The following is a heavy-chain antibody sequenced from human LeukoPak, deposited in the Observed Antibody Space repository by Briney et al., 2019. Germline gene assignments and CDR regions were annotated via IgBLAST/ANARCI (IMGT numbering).Heavy chain of an antibody. V-gene: IGHV3-23*01. Sequence: GGSLRLSCAASGFTFSSYAMSWVRQAPGKGLEWVSAISGSGGSTYYADSVKGRFTISRDNSENTLYLQMNSLRAEDTAVYYCAKDLCSSTSCYATDYWGQGTLVTVSS. CDR2: ISGSGGST. CDR1: GFTFSSYA. D-gene: IGHD2-2*01. J-gene: IGHJ4*02. CDR3: AKDLCSSTSCYATDY.